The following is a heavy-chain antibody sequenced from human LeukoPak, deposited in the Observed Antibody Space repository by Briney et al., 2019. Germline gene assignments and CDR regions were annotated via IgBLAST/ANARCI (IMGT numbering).Heavy chain of an antibody. V-gene: IGHV4-59*01. D-gene: IGHD5-18*01. CDR3: ARDRAMVSTLNGMDV. CDR1: GGSISSYY. J-gene: IGHJ6*02. CDR2: IYYSGST. Sequence: PSETLSLTCTVSGGSISSYYWNWIRQPPGKGLEWLGYIYYSGSTKYNPSLKSRLTISVDTSKNQFSLYLSSVTAADTAVYYCARDRAMVSTLNGMDVWGQGTTVTVSS.